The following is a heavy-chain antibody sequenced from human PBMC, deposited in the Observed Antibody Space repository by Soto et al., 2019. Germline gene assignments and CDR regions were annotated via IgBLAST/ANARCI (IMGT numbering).Heavy chain of an antibody. V-gene: IGHV3-30*03. CDR2: ISYEGRNK. Sequence: GVSLRLSCAASGFTFGSYGMHWVRQAPGKGLEWVAVISYEGRNKNYADYVKSRFTISRDNSKNSLYLQMNSLRAEDTAVYYCARDHPHSYGVYDFDYWGQGT. D-gene: IGHD5-18*01. J-gene: IGHJ4*02. CDR1: GFTFGSYG. CDR3: ARDHPHSYGVYDFDY.